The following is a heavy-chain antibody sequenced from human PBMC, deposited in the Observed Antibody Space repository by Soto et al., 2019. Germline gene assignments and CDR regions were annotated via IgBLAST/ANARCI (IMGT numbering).Heavy chain of an antibody. J-gene: IGHJ3*02. CDR3: ARGYQLPPPLPFDI. CDR1: GGSFSGYY. V-gene: IGHV4-34*01. Sequence: QVQLQQWGAGLLKPSETLSLTCAVYGGSFSGYYWSWIRQPPGKGLEWIGEINHSGSTNYNPSLKSRVTISVDTSKNQYSLKLSSVTAADTTVYYCARGYQLPPPLPFDIWGQGKMVTVSS. D-gene: IGHD2-2*01. CDR2: INHSGST.